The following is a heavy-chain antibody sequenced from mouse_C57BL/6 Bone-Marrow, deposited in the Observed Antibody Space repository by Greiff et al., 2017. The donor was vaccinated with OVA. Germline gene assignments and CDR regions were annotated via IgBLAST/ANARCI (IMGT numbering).Heavy chain of an antibody. CDR1: GYTFTDYY. CDR2: INPNNGGT. CDR3: ASRVTGPYYYAMDY. D-gene: IGHD4-1*01. J-gene: IGHJ4*01. Sequence: EVQLQQSGPELVKPGASVKISCKASGYTFTDYYMNWVKQSHGKSLEWIGDINPNNGGTSYNQKFKGKATLTVDKSSSTAYMELRSLTSEDSAVYYCASRVTGPYYYAMDYWGQGTSVTVSS. V-gene: IGHV1-26*01.